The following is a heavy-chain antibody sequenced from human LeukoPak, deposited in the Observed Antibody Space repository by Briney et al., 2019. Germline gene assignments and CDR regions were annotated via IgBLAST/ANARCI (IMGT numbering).Heavy chain of an antibody. D-gene: IGHD3-22*01. CDR3: AREPYYYESSGYSPY. J-gene: IGHJ4*02. V-gene: IGHV4-61*02. CDR1: GGSISSGSYY. Sequence: SETLSLTCTVSGGSISSGSYYWSWIRQPAGKGLEWIGRIYTSGSTNYNPSLESRVIISADTSKNQFSLKLSSVTAADTAVYYCAREPYYYESSGYSPYWGQGTLVTVSS. CDR2: IYTSGST.